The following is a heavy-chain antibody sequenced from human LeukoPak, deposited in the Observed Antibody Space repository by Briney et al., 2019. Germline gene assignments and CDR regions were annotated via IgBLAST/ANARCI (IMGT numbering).Heavy chain of an antibody. CDR1: GFTFSSYW. D-gene: IGHD1-1*01. CDR3: ARDLDHLPVVYFDY. CDR2: IKQDGSEE. Sequence: PGGSLRLSCAASGFTFSSYWMSWVRQAPGKGLEWVANIKQDGSEEYYVDSVKGRFTISRDNAKNSLYLQMNSLRAEDTAVYYCARDLDHLPVVYFDYWGQGTLVTVSS. J-gene: IGHJ4*02. V-gene: IGHV3-7*01.